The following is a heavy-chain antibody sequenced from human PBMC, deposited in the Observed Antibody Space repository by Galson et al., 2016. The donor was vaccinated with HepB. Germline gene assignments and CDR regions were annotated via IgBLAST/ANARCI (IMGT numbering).Heavy chain of an antibody. Sequence: SLRLSCAASGFTFRNYGMTWVRQAPGKGLEVVSSISRSGDSTDYADSVKGRFTISRDNSKNTLSLQMNSLTADDPAIYYCVQGRTAPAVWGNGTTVTVSS. J-gene: IGHJ6*04. V-gene: IGHV3-23*01. CDR3: VQGRTAPAV. CDR1: GFTFRNYG. D-gene: IGHD1-1*01. CDR2: ISRSGDST.